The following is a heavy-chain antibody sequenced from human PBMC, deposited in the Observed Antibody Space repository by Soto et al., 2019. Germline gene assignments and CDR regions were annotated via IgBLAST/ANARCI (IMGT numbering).Heavy chain of an antibody. CDR3: VRDDIGLGIDY. CDR2: VNHSGST. D-gene: IGHD1-1*01. Sequence: SETLSLTCAVYGGSFSGYYWSWIRQPPGKGLEWIGEVNHSGSTNYNPSLKSRVTISVDTSKNQFSLKLSSVTAADTAVYYCVRDDIGLGIDYWGLGTLVTVSS. CDR1: GGSFSGYY. J-gene: IGHJ4*02. V-gene: IGHV4-34*01.